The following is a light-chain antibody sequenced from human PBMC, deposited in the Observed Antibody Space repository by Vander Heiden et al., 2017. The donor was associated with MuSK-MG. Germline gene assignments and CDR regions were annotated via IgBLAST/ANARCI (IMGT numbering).Light chain of an antibody. J-gene: IGKJ2*01. CDR1: PSVLYSSNNKNY. Sequence: DIVMTQSPDSLAVSLGERATINCTSSPSVLYSSNNKNYLAWYQQKPGQPPKLLIYWASTRESGVPDRCSGSGSGTDFTLTISSLQAEDVAAYYCQQYYSTPYTFGQGTKVEIK. CDR2: WAS. V-gene: IGKV4-1*01. CDR3: QQYYSTPYT.